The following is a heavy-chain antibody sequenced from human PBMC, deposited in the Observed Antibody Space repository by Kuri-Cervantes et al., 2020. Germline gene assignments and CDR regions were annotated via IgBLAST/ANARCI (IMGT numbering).Heavy chain of an antibody. CDR2: IYYSGST. V-gene: IGHV4-59*12. CDR3: ARGVEYSSSSFYYYYYYMDV. Sequence: GSLRLSCTVSGGSISSYYWSWIWQPPGKGLEWIGYIYYSGSTNYNPSLKSRVTISVDKSKNQFSLKLSSVTAADTAVYYCARGVEYSSSSFYYYYYYMDVWGKGTTVTVSS. CDR1: GGSISSYY. D-gene: IGHD6-6*01. J-gene: IGHJ6*03.